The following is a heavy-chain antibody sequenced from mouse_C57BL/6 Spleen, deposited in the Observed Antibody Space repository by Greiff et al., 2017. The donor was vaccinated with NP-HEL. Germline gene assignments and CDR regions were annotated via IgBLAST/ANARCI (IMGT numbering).Heavy chain of an antibody. Sequence: QVHVKQSGAELVRPGSSVKLSCKASGYTFTSYWMDWVKQRPGQGLEWIGNIYPSDSETHYNQKFKDKATLTVDKSSSTAYMQLSSLTSEDSAVYYCARGGGWGFFDYWGKGTTLTVSS. CDR3: ARGGGWGFFDY. V-gene: IGHV1-61*01. D-gene: IGHD2-3*01. CDR2: IYPSDSET. J-gene: IGHJ2*01. CDR1: GYTFTSYW.